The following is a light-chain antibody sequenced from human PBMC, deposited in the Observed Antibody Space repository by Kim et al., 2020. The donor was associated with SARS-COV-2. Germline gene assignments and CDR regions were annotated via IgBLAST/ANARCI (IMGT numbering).Light chain of an antibody. Sequence: GQTITIPCTGNGGAVGGYNHFSCYQQNPGKAPKLIIYDVNEWPSGVSNRFSASKSGNTASLTISWLQAEDEADYYCSSLTSSITYVFGTGTKVTVL. CDR3: SSLTSSITYV. CDR2: DVN. CDR1: GGAVGGYNH. V-gene: IGLV2-14*04. J-gene: IGLJ1*01.